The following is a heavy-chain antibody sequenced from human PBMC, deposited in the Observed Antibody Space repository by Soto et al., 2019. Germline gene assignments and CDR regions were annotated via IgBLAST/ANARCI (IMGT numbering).Heavy chain of an antibody. CDR3: AKVLHTVVVTAIDY. Sequence: QVQLVESGGGVVQPGRSLRLSCAASGFSFSTYGMHWVRQAPGKGLEWVAVISYDGSSDHYADSVKGRFTISRDNSKNTLYLQMNSLRPEDTAIYYCAKVLHTVVVTAIDYWGQGTLVTVSS. V-gene: IGHV3-30*18. J-gene: IGHJ4*02. CDR1: GFSFSTYG. D-gene: IGHD2-21*02. CDR2: ISYDGSSD.